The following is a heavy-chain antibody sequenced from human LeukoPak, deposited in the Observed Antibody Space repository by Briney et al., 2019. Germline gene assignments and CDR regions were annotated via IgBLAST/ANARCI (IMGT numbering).Heavy chain of an antibody. Sequence: PGGSLRLSCAASGFTFSSYAMHWVRQAPGKGLEWVAVISYDGSNKYYADSVKGRFTISRDNSKNTLYLQMNSLRAEDTAVYYCARDLLAIITMVRGVPLPNAFDIWGQGTMVTVSS. CDR1: GFTFSSYA. CDR2: ISYDGSNK. D-gene: IGHD3-10*01. CDR3: ARDLLAIITMVRGVPLPNAFDI. J-gene: IGHJ3*02. V-gene: IGHV3-30-3*01.